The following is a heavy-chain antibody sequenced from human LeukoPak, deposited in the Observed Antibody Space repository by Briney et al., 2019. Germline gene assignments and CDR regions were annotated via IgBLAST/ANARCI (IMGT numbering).Heavy chain of an antibody. CDR2: IRQDGSYK. Sequence: PGGSLRLSCAASGFTFSSYWMSWVRQAPGKGLEWVANIRQDGSYKQYVDSVKGRFTISRDNAQNSLYLQMNSPRTEDTAVYYCVRLQRAVTGNCWGQGTLVTVSS. V-gene: IGHV3-7*01. D-gene: IGHD4-11*01. CDR3: VRLQRAVTGNC. CDR1: GFTFSSYW. J-gene: IGHJ4*02.